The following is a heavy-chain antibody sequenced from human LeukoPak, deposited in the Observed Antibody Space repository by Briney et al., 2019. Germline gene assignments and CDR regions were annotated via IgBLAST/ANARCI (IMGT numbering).Heavy chain of an antibody. CDR1: GYTFTSYY. J-gene: IGHJ1*01. D-gene: IGHD3-22*01. CDR3: ARDDGSGYISFHH. V-gene: IGHV1-46*01. Sequence: EASVKVSCKASGYTFTSYYMHWVRQAPGQGLEWMGIINPSGGSTSYAQKFQGRVTMTRDTSTSTVCMELSSLRSEDTAVYYCARDDGSGYISFHHWGQGTLVTVSS. CDR2: INPSGGST.